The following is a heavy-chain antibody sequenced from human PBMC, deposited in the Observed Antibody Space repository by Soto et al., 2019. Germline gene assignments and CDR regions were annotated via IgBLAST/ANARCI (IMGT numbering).Heavy chain of an antibody. Sequence: GESLKISWKGSGYSFTSYWIGWVRQMPGKGLGWGGIIYPGGSDTRYSPSFQGQVTISADKSISTAYLQWSSLKASDTAMYYCARRRTATTNYFDYWGQGTLVTVSS. D-gene: IGHD1-7*01. CDR2: IYPGGSDT. V-gene: IGHV5-51*01. CDR1: GYSFTSYW. CDR3: ARRRTATTNYFDY. J-gene: IGHJ4*02.